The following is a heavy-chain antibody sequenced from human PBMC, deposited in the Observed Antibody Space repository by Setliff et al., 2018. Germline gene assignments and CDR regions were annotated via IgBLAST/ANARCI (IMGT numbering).Heavy chain of an antibody. CDR1: GYSFTSYW. J-gene: IGHJ4*02. Sequence: GESLTISCKGSGYSFTSYWIAWVRQMPGKGLEWMGIIYPGDSDTRYSPSFEGQVTISADKSISTAYLQWSSLKASDTAMYYCARQYYNFWSGYLDYWGQGTLVTVSS. V-gene: IGHV5-51*01. D-gene: IGHD3-3*01. CDR3: ARQYYNFWSGYLDY. CDR2: IYPGDSDT.